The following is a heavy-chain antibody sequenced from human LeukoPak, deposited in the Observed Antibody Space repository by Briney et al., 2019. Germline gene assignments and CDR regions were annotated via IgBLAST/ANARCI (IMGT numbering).Heavy chain of an antibody. V-gene: IGHV4-31*03. CDR3: ARDRRGLDFYDAFV. CDR2: IYYSGST. Sequence: KSSETLSLTCTVSGGSVSSRTYYWSWIRQYPGKGLEWIGYIYYSGSTYYNPSLKSRLSISVDTSKNHFSLKLSSVTAADTAVYFCARDRRGLDFYDAFVWGQGTMVTVSS. D-gene: IGHD4/OR15-4a*01. CDR1: GGSVSSRTYY. J-gene: IGHJ3*01.